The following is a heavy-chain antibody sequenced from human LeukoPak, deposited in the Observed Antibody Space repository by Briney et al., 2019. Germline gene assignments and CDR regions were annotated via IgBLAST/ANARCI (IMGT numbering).Heavy chain of an antibody. CDR2: IYYSGST. D-gene: IGHD3-22*01. CDR1: GGSISDNY. Sequence: SETLSLTCTVSGGSISDNYWSWIRQPPGKGLEWIGYIYYSGSTNYNPSPKSRVTISVDTSKNQFSLKLSSLTAADTAVYYCARDLYYYDSSGRLYYYYGMDVWGQGTTVTVSS. V-gene: IGHV4-59*01. CDR3: ARDLYYYDSSGRLYYYYGMDV. J-gene: IGHJ6*02.